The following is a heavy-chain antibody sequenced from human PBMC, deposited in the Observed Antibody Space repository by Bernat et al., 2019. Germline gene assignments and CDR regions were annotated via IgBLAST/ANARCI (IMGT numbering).Heavy chain of an antibody. Sequence: QVQLVESGGGVVQPGRSLRLSCATSGFTFSSYALHWVRQAPGKGLEWVAVISYDGSNKYYADSVKGRFSISRDNSKNTLYLQMNSLRAEDVALYYCATDPLPGIPGRRTYYFDYWGRGTLVTVSS. V-gene: IGHV3-30*03. CDR2: ISYDGSNK. D-gene: IGHD2-2*01. CDR1: GFTFSSYA. CDR3: ATDPLPGIPGRRTYYFDY. J-gene: IGHJ4*02.